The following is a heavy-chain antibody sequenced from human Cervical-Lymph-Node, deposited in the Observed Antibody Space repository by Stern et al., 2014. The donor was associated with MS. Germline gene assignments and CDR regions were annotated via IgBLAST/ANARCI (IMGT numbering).Heavy chain of an antibody. J-gene: IGHJ4*02. Sequence: VQLVQSGAEVKKPGESLKISCKLSGYSFTIYYIAWVRQMPGKGLEWMGFIYPYDSNTTYSPSFQDQVTISADKSITTAYLQWSSLRASDTAMYYCARHVQGFDYWGQGTLVTVSS. V-gene: IGHV5-51*01. CDR3: ARHVQGFDY. CDR1: GYSFTIYY. CDR2: IYPYDSNT.